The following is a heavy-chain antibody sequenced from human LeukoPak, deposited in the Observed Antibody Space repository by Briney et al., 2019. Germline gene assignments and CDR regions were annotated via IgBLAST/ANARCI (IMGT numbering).Heavy chain of an antibody. V-gene: IGHV3-48*03. J-gene: IGHJ4*02. CDR3: ARVGGYYDSSGYLDY. CDR1: GFTFSSYE. CDR2: ISSSGSNI. Sequence: GGSLRLSCAASGFTFSSYEMNWVRQAPGKGLEWVSYISSSGSNIYYADSVKGRFTISRDNAKNSLYLQMNSLRAEDTAVYYCARVGGYYDSSGYLDYWGQGTLVTVSS. D-gene: IGHD3-22*01.